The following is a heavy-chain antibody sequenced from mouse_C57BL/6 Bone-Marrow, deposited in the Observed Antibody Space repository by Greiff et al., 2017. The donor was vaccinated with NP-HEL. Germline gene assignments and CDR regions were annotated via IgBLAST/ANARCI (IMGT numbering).Heavy chain of an antibody. CDR2: IDPENGDT. D-gene: IGHD2-4*01. CDR1: GFNIKDDY. J-gene: IGHJ4*01. Sequence: EVQLQQSGAELVRPGASVKLSCTASGFNIKDDYMHWVKQRPEQGLEWIGWIDPENGDTEYASKFQGKATITADTSSNTAYLQLSSLTSEDTAVYYCTTPFYYDYDEGMDYWGQGTSVTVSS. CDR3: TTPFYYDYDEGMDY. V-gene: IGHV14-4*01.